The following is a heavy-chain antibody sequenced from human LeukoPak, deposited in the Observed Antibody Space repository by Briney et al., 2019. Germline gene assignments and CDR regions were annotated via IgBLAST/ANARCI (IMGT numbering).Heavy chain of an antibody. V-gene: IGHV4-59*01. D-gene: IGHD6-19*01. J-gene: IGHJ4*02. CDR3: ARDAASGWYGGVYFDY. Sequence: SETLSLTCTVSGGSISSYYWSWIRQLPGKGLEWIGYIYYSGSTNYNPSLESRVTISVDTSKNQFSLKLSSVTAADTAVYYCARDAASGWYGGVYFDYWGQGTLVTVSS. CDR1: GGSISSYY. CDR2: IYYSGST.